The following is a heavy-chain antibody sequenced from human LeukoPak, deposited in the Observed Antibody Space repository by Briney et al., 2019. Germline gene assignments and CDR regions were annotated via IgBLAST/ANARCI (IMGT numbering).Heavy chain of an antibody. CDR2: ISWNSGSI. CDR3: ARGYNSYDPAFGDY. J-gene: IGHJ4*02. V-gene: IGHV3-9*01. D-gene: IGHD2/OR15-2a*01. Sequence: GGSLRLSCAASGFTFDDYAMHWVRQAPGKGLEWVSGISWNSGSIGYADSVKGRFTISRDNAKNSLYLQMNSLRAEDTAVYYCARGYNSYDPAFGDYWGQGTLVTVSS. CDR1: GFTFDDYA.